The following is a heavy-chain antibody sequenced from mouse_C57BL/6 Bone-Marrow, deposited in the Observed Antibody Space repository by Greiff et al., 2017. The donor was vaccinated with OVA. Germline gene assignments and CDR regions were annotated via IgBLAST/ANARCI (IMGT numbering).Heavy chain of an antibody. CDR2: IDPATGGT. CDR3: TRGYSNDYAMDY. D-gene: IGHD2-5*01. CDR1: GYTFTDYE. V-gene: IGHV1-15*01. J-gene: IGHJ4*01. Sequence: VQLQQSGAELVRPGASVPLSCKASGYTFTDYELHWVKQTPVHGLEWLGAIDPATGGTAYNQKFKGKAILTADKSSSTAYMELRSLTSDDSAVYYGTRGYSNDYAMDYWGQGTSVTVSS.